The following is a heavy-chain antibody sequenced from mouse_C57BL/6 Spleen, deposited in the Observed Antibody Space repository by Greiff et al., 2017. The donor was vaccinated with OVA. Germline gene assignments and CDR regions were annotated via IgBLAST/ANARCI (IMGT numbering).Heavy chain of an antibody. J-gene: IGHJ2*01. V-gene: IGHV1-55*01. D-gene: IGHD2-3*01. CDR2: IYPGSGST. CDR3: ARDEENDTYYFDY. CDR1: GYTFTSYW. Sequence: QVQLQQSGAELVKPGASVKMSCKASGYTFTSYWITWVKQRPGQGLEWIGDIYPGSGSTNYNEKFKSKATLTVDTSSSTAYMQLSSLTSEDSAVYYCARDEENDTYYFDYWGQGTTLTVSS.